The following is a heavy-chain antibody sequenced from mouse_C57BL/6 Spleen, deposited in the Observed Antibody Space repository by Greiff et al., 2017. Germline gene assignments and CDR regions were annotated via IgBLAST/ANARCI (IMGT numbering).Heavy chain of an antibody. V-gene: IGHV1-80*01. CDR2: IYPGDGDT. D-gene: IGHD1-1*01. Sequence: QVQLKQSGAELVKPGASVKISCKASGYAFSSYWMNWVKQRPGKGLEGNGQIYPGDGDTNYNGTFKGKATLTADKYSSPAYMQLSSLTSEDAAVYFCARKDYGLDYWGQGTTRTVSS. CDR1: GYAFSSYW. CDR3: ARKDYGLDY. J-gene: IGHJ2*01.